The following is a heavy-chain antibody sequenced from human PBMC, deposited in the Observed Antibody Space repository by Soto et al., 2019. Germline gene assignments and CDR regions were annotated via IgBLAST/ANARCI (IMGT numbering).Heavy chain of an antibody. Sequence: SETLSLTCTVSGGSIGIYYWNWIRQSPGKGLEWIGYVHHSGTTSYNPSLEGRATISLDTSKNQFSLRLSSVTAADTAVYYCARRWSGTDYWGQGTLVTVSS. CDR1: GGSIGIYY. J-gene: IGHJ4*02. V-gene: IGHV4-59*01. CDR2: VHHSGTT. D-gene: IGHD3-10*01. CDR3: ARRWSGTDY.